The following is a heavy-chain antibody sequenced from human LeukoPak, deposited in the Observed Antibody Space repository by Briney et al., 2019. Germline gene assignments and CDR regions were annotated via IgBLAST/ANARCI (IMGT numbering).Heavy chain of an antibody. V-gene: IGHV3-43*02. Sequence: PGGSLRLSCAASGFTFDDYAIHWVRQAPGKGLEWVSLISGDGGNTYYADSVKGRFTLSRDNSENSLYLQMYSLTTEDTAFYYCAREQFSHTSNYFDNWGQGILVTVSS. CDR1: GFTFDDYA. J-gene: IGHJ4*02. CDR3: AREQFSHTSNYFDN. CDR2: ISGDGGNT. D-gene: IGHD5-24*01.